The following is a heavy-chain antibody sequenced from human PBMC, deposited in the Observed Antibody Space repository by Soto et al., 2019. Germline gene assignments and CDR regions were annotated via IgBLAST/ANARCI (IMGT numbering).Heavy chain of an antibody. CDR2: IIPIFGTA. J-gene: IGHJ4*02. Sequence: QVQLVQSGAEVKKPGASVKVSCKASGYTFTSYGISWVRQAPGQGLEWMGGIIPIFGTANYAQKFQGRVTITADESTSTAYMELSSLRSEDTAVYYCASLWYPPPDDYWGQGTLVTVSS. CDR3: ASLWYPPPDDY. V-gene: IGHV1-69*13. CDR1: GYTFTSYG. D-gene: IGHD3-10*01.